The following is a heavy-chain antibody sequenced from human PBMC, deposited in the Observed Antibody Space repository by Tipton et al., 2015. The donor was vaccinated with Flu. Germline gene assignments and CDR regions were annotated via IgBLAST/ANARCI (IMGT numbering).Heavy chain of an antibody. J-gene: IGHJ3*02. V-gene: IGHV4-39*07. D-gene: IGHD3-22*01. CDR2: IYSSGNT. CDR3: ARDGFITMIVVVTPGAVGI. CDR1: GGSISSSSYY. Sequence: TLSLTCTVSGGSISSSSYYWGWIRQPPGKGLEWIGSIYSSGNTYYNPSLKSRFTIIVDTSKNQFSLKLSSVTAADTAVYYCARDGFITMIVVVTPGAVGIWGQGTVVTVSS.